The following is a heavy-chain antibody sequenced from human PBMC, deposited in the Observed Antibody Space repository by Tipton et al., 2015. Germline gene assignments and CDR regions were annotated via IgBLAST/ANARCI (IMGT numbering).Heavy chain of an antibody. CDR1: GFLFSDYG. CDR3: ASTVQLLMEGYYYYGMDV. J-gene: IGHJ6*02. Sequence: SLRLSCTASGFLFSDYGMHWVRQAPGKGLEWVAVIPYDGNNKYYLDSVKGRFTISRDNSKNTLYLQMNSLRAEDTAVYYCASTVQLLMEGYYYYGMDVWGQGTTVTVSS. V-gene: IGHV3-30*03. D-gene: IGHD2-2*01. CDR2: IPYDGNNK.